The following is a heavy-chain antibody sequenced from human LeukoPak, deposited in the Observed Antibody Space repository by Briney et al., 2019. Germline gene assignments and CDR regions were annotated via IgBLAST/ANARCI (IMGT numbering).Heavy chain of an antibody. CDR2: IYSGGST. CDR1: GFTVSSNY. J-gene: IGHJ6*04. V-gene: IGHV3-53*01. CDR3: ARAPYGSGSYYGMDV. Sequence: GGSLRLCCAASGFTVSSNYMSWVRQAPGKGLEWVSVIYSGGSTYYADSVEGRFTISRDNSKNTLYLQMNSLRAEDTAVYYCARAPYGSGSYYGMDVWGKGTTVTVSS. D-gene: IGHD3-10*01.